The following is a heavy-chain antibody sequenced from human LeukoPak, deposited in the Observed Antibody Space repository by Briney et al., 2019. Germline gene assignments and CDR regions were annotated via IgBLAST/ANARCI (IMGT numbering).Heavy chain of an antibody. D-gene: IGHD3-10*01. CDR1: GGSISSYY. J-gene: IGHJ3*02. Sequence: SETLSLTCTVSGGSISSYYWSWIRQPPGKGLEWIGYIYYSGSTNYNPSLKSRVTISVDTSKNQFSLKLSSVTAADTAVYYCARLYYYGSGEQRLTDAFDIWGQGTMVTVSS. V-gene: IGHV4-59*01. CDR3: ARLYYYGSGEQRLTDAFDI. CDR2: IYYSGST.